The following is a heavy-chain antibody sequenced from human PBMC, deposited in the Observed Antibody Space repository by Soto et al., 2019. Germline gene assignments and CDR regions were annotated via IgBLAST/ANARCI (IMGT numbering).Heavy chain of an antibody. Sequence: GGSLRLSCAASGFTFSSYAMSWVRQAPGKGLEWVSAISGSGGSTYYADSVKGRFAISRDNSKNTLYLQMNSLRAEDTAVYYCAKDSPFTIFGVAQRFDYWGQGTLVTVSS. CDR2: ISGSGGST. J-gene: IGHJ4*02. CDR1: GFTFSSYA. D-gene: IGHD3-3*01. V-gene: IGHV3-23*01. CDR3: AKDSPFTIFGVAQRFDY.